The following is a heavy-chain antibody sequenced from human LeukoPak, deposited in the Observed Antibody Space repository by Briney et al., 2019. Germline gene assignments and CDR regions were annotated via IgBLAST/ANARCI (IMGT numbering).Heavy chain of an antibody. CDR2: IYNSGST. D-gene: IGHD2-2*02. CDR1: GGSMSSQY. Sequence: AETLSLTCTVSGGSMSSQYGSWLRQPAGKGLEWIGRIYNSGSTDYNPSLTSRVTMSADPSKNQFSLKLSSVTAADTAVYYCARAIRAYWYFDLWGRGTLVTVSS. J-gene: IGHJ2*01. CDR3: ARAIRAYWYFDL. V-gene: IGHV4-4*07.